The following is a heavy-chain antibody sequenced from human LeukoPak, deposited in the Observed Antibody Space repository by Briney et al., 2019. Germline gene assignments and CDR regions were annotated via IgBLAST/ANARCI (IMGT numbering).Heavy chain of an antibody. CDR2: IYYSGST. CDR3: ARGPMDTSFYFDY. V-gene: IGHV4-39*07. Sequence: SKTLSLTCTVSGGSISSSSYYWGWIRQPPGKGLEWIGSIYYSGSTYYNPSLESRVTISVDTSKNQFSLKLSSVTAADTAVYYCARGPMDTSFYFDYWGQGTLVTVSS. D-gene: IGHD2-2*01. J-gene: IGHJ4*02. CDR1: GGSISSSSYY.